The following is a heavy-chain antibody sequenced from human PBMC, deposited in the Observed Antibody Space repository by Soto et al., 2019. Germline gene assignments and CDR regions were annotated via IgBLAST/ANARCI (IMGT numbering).Heavy chain of an antibody. Sequence: PGGSLRLSCNASGFTFGTYVMTWVRQAPGKGLEWVSSISVNGFDTYYADSVKGRFTISRDNSKNRLFLQMNSLRADDTALYYCGLWGLVCCGNLCHPLGFWGQGAMVTVSS. V-gene: IGHV3-23*01. D-gene: IGHD3-16*01. CDR2: ISVNGFDT. CDR3: GLWGLVCCGNLCHPLGF. CDR1: GFTFGTYV. J-gene: IGHJ4*02.